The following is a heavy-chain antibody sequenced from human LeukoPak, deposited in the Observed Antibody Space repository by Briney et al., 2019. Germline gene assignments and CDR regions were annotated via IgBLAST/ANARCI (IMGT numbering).Heavy chain of an antibody. CDR1: GYSFIDYY. Sequence: GASVKVSCKTSGYSFIDYYIHWVRQAPGQGLEWMGWINSNSADTNYAQNFQGRVTMTRDTSISTAYMELSRLRSDDTALYYCARIGIPARGTNFHHWGQGTLVTVSS. V-gene: IGHV1-2*02. D-gene: IGHD6-13*01. CDR3: ARIGIPARGTNFHH. CDR2: INSNSADT. J-gene: IGHJ1*01.